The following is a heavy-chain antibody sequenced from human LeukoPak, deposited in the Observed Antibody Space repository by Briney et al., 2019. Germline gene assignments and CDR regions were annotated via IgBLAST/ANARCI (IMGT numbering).Heavy chain of an antibody. CDR1: GGSFSGYY. D-gene: IGHD6-13*01. V-gene: IGHV4-34*01. Sequence: SETLSLTCAVYGGSFSGYYWSWIRQPPGKGLEWIGEINHSGSTNYNPSLKSRVTISVDTSKNQFSLKLSSVTAADTAVYYCAKAHSSSWYYFDYWGQGTLVTVSS. J-gene: IGHJ4*02. CDR3: AKAHSSSWYYFDY. CDR2: INHSGST.